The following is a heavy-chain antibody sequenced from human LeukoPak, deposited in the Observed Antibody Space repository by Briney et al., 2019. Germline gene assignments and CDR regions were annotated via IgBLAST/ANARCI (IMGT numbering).Heavy chain of an antibody. D-gene: IGHD2-2*01. V-gene: IGHV1-2*06. J-gene: IGHJ4*02. CDR3: ARDYCSSTSCLFDY. Sequence: ASVKVSCKASGGTFSSYAISWVRQAPGQGLEWMGRINPNSGDTNYAQKFQGRVTMTRDTSISTAYMELSRLRSDDTAVYYCARDYCSSTSCLFDYWGQGTLVTVSS. CDR2: INPNSGDT. CDR1: GGTFSSYA.